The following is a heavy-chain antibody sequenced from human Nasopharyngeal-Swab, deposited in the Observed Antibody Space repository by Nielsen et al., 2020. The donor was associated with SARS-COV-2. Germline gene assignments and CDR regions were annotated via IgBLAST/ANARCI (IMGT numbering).Heavy chain of an antibody. CDR3: VRDRDIFGYDSSGYYGADAFDL. CDR1: GFIFHSFA. Sequence: SCAASGFIFHSFAMHWVRQSPGKGLEWVALISFDGTNRYYAGSVRGRFTISRDTSKDTLYLQMNSLRAEDTAVYYCVRDRDIFGYDSSGYYGADAFDLWGQGTMVTVSA. V-gene: IGHV3-30*04. CDR2: ISFDGTNR. J-gene: IGHJ3*01. D-gene: IGHD3-22*01.